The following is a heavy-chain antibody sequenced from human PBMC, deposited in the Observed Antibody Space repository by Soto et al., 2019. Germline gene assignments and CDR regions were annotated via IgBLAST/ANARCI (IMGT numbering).Heavy chain of an antibody. J-gene: IGHJ3*02. V-gene: IGHV3-72*01. CDR2: TRNKANSYTT. CDR1: GFTFSDHY. Sequence: EVQLVESGGGLVQPGGSLRLSCAASGFTFSDHYMDWVRQAPGKGLEWVGRTRNKANSYTTEYAASVKGRFTISRDDSKNSLYLQMNSLKTEDTAVYYCARDTGWTDAFDIWGQGTMVTVSS. CDR3: ARDTGWTDAFDI. D-gene: IGHD2-15*01.